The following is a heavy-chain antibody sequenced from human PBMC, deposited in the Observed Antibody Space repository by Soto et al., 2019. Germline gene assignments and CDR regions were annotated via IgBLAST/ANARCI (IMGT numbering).Heavy chain of an antibody. J-gene: IGHJ6*02. D-gene: IGHD6-13*01. Sequence: GGSLRLSCAASGFTFDDYTMHWVRQAPGKGLEWVSLISWDGGSTYYADSVKGRFTISRDNSKNSLYLQMNSLRTEDTALYYCAKDQGLTIAAGRFVNGMDVWGQGTTVTVSS. CDR1: GFTFDDYT. V-gene: IGHV3-43*01. CDR3: AKDQGLTIAAGRFVNGMDV. CDR2: ISWDGGST.